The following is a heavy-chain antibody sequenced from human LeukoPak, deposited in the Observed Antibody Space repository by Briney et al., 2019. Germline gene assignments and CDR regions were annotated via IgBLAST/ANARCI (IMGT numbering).Heavy chain of an antibody. J-gene: IGHJ6*02. V-gene: IGHV1-46*01. D-gene: IGHD2-15*01. Sequence: ASLKLSCTASGYTFTSYYMHWVPQAAGHGLEWMGIINPSGASTSYAQTFHGRVTMTSDTSTSTVYMELSSLRSEDTAVYYCAREWSGCSGGSCYSGHYYYYYGMDVWGQGTTVTVSS. CDR1: GYTFTSYY. CDR3: AREWSGCSGGSCYSGHYYYYYGMDV. CDR2: INPSGAST.